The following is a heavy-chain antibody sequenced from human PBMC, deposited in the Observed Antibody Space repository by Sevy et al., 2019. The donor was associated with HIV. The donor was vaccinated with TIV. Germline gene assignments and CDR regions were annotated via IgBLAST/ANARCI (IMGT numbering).Heavy chain of an antibody. CDR1: GITVSSNY. D-gene: IGHD2-2*01. J-gene: IGHJ5*02. V-gene: IGHV3-53*01. CDR2: IFNNGAT. Sequence: GGSLRLSCSVSGITVSSNYMSWVRQAPGKGLEWVSVIFNNGATSYADSVKGRFSNSRDNSKNTLFLQMKSLRAEDTATYYWVREEYSSSWITGWFDPWGQGTLVTVS. CDR3: VREEYSSSWITGWFDP.